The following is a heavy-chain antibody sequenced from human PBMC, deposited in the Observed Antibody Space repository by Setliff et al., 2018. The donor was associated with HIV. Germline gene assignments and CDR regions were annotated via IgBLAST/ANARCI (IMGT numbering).Heavy chain of an antibody. CDR3: GRLSGLPGVWANDH. V-gene: IGHV4-59*02. CDR1: GGSVNYNY. Sequence: LSLTCTVSGGSVNYNYWSWIRQSPGKGLEWIGYIYYNGNTKYNPSLKSRVTISIDTSKNQFSLKLNSVTAADTAVYYCGRLSGLPGVWANDHWGQGTLVTVSS. J-gene: IGHJ4*02. CDR2: IYYNGNT. D-gene: IGHD3-10*01.